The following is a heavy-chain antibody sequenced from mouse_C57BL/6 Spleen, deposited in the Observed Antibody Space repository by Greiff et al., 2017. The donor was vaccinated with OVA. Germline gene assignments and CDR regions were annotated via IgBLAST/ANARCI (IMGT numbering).Heavy chain of an antibody. CDR3: ARDSYYSNYVYFDY. Sequence: EVQGVESGGGLVKPGGSLKLSCAASGFTFSSYAMSWVRQTPEKRLEWVATISDGGSYTYYPDNVKGRFTISRDNAKNNLYLQMSHLKSEDTAMYYCARDSYYSNYVYFDYWGQGTTLTVSS. D-gene: IGHD2-5*01. CDR1: GFTFSSYA. CDR2: ISDGGSYT. V-gene: IGHV5-4*01. J-gene: IGHJ2*01.